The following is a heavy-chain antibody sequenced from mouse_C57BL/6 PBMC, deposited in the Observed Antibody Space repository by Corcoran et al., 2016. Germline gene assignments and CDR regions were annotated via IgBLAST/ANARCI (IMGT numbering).Heavy chain of an antibody. Sequence: EVQLQQSGPELVKPGASVKIPCKASGYTFTDYNMDWVKQSHGKSLEWIGDINPNNGGTIYNQKFKGKATLTVDKSSSTAYMELRSLTSEDTAVYYGAREGIYYGYPYAMDYWGQGTSVTVAS. D-gene: IGHD2-2*01. CDR2: INPNNGGT. V-gene: IGHV1-18*01. CDR3: AREGIYYGYPYAMDY. CDR1: GYTFTDYN. J-gene: IGHJ4*01.